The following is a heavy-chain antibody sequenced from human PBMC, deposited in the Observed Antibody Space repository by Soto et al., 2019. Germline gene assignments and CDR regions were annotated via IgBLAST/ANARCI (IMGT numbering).Heavy chain of an antibody. CDR3: ARAGGYRRTTPYPRASDMDV. D-gene: IGHD2-2*02. Sequence: EVQLVESGGGLVKPGGSLRLSCAVSGFTFNSYSLNWVRQAPGKGLEWVSSISSFRNYMYYTVSGQGRITISRDNARKSLKLQMTRLRTQDTAVYYCARAGGYRRTTPYPRASDMDVCGQVTTVTVSS. CDR1: GFTFNSYS. J-gene: IGHJ6*02. V-gene: IGHV3-21*01. CDR2: ISSFRNYM.